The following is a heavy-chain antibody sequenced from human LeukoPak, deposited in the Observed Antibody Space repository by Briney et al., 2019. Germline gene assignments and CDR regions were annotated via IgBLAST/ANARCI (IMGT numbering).Heavy chain of an antibody. CDR2: IKEDGSEK. CDR3: ARDRWGYSYGGD. D-gene: IGHD5-18*01. V-gene: IGHV3-7*01. Sequence: PGGSLRLSCAASGFTFNSYSMRWVRQAPGKGLEWVANIKEDGSEKYYVDSVKGRFTISRDNAKNSLYLQMNSLRAEDTAVYYCARDRWGYSYGGDWGQGTLVTVSS. CDR1: GFTFNSYS. J-gene: IGHJ4*02.